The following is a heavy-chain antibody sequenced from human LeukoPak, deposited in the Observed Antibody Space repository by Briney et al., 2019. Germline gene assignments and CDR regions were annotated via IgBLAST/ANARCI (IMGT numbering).Heavy chain of an antibody. Sequence: PSETVSLTCTVSGYSMSSGFYWGWIRQPPGKGLEWIGSIYHSGRTFYNPSLKSRVTISVDPSKNQFSLNLRSVTAADTAVYYCARVTVGALDYWGQGTLVTVSS. CDR1: GYSMSSGFY. V-gene: IGHV4-38-2*02. CDR2: IYHSGRT. J-gene: IGHJ4*02. D-gene: IGHD1-26*01. CDR3: ARVTVGALDY.